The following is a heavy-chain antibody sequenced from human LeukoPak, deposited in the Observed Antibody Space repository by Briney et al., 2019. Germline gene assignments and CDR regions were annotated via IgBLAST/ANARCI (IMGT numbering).Heavy chain of an antibody. Sequence: GGSLRLPCEGSGFTFRNYWMGWVRQAPGKGLQWVANIKTDGSEKYYVDSVKGRFTISRDNAKNSLYLQMNSLRAEDTAVYYCARDWYFDYWGQGTLVTVSS. CDR3: ARDWYFDY. CDR2: IKTDGSEK. CDR1: GFTFRNYW. V-gene: IGHV3-7*01. J-gene: IGHJ4*02.